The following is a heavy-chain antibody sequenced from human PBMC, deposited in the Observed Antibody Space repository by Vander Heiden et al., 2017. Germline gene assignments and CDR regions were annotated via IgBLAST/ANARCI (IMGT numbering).Heavy chain of an antibody. J-gene: IGHJ5*02. CDR1: GYSLTSYY. Sequence: QVQLVQSGAEVKKPGASVKVLCKASGYSLTSYYMHWVRQAPGQGLEWMGIINPSGGSTSYAQKFQGRVTMTRDTSTSTVYMELSSLRSEDTAVYYCARAKGYYNWFDPWGQGTLVTVSS. V-gene: IGHV1-46*01. D-gene: IGHD5-18*01. CDR2: INPSGGST. CDR3: ARAKGYYNWFDP.